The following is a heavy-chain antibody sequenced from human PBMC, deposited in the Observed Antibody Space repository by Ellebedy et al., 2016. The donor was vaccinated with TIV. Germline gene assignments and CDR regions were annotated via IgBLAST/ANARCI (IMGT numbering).Heavy chain of an antibody. V-gene: IGHV1-24*01. J-gene: IGHJ5*02. D-gene: IGHD3-3*01. CDR2: FDPEDGET. CDR3: TKEKYTYDFGPNWFDP. CDR1: GYTLTELS. Sequence: AASVKVSCKVSGYTLTELSIHWVRQAPGKGLEWMGGFDPEDGETIYAQKFQGRVTMTEDTSTYTAYIELSSLRSEDTAVYFCTKEKYTYDFGPNWFDPWGQGTLVTVSS.